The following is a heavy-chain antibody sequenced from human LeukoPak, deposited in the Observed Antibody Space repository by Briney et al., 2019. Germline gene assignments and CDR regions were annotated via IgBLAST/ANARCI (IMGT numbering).Heavy chain of an antibody. CDR3: GNKVADH. J-gene: IGHJ4*02. V-gene: IGHV3-23*01. CDR1: GFTFSSYA. CDR2: ISGSGGTT. Sequence: PGGSLRLSCAASGFTFSSYAMGWVRQAPGKGLEWVSTISGSGGTTYYADSVKGRFTISRDNSKNTLYLQMNSLRAEDTAFYYCGNKVADHWGQGTLVTVSS.